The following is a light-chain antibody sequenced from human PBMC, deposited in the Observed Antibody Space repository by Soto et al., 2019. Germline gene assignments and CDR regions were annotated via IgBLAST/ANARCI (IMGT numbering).Light chain of an antibody. J-gene: IGKJ5*01. CDR2: EVS. V-gene: IGKV2D-29*02. CDR3: MQSTQLPPT. CDR1: KSLLHISGETF. Sequence: VMTQTPLSLSFAPGQPASISCKSSKSLLHISGETFLFWYLQKPGQSPQLLIYEVSTRVSGVPDRFSGSGSGTDFTLEIIRVETDDVGIYYCMQSTQLPPTFGQGTRL.